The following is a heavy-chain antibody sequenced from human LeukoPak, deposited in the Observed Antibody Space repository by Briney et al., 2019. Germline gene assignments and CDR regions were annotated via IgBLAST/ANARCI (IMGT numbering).Heavy chain of an antibody. CDR2: ISGSGGST. CDR3: AKDRYSNYGNWFDP. D-gene: IGHD4-11*01. Sequence: KSGGSLRLSCAASGFTFSNYAMNWVRQAPGKGLEWVSGISGSGGSTYYADSVKGRFPISRDNSKNTLYLQMISLRAEDTAVYYCAKDRYSNYGNWFDPWGQGTLVTVFS. J-gene: IGHJ5*02. CDR1: GFTFSNYA. V-gene: IGHV3-23*01.